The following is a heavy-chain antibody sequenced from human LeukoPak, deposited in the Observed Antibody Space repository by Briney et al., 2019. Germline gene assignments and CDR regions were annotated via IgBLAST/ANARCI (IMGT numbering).Heavy chain of an antibody. J-gene: IGHJ4*02. CDR1: GYTFTSYD. CDR2: MNPNSGNT. Sequence: ASVKVSCKASGYTFTSYDINWVRQATGQGLEWMGWMNPNSGNTGYAQKFQGRVTMTRNTSISTAYMELGSLRSEDTAVYYCARGSMLGCSGGSCYSYWGQGTLVTVSS. V-gene: IGHV1-8*01. CDR3: ARGSMLGCSGGSCYSY. D-gene: IGHD2-15*01.